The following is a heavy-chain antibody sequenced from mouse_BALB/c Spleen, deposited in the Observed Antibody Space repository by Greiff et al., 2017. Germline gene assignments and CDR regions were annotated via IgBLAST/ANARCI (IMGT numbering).Heavy chain of an antibody. Sequence: EVKLVESGGGLVKPGGSLKLSCAASGFTFSSYTMSWVRQTPEKRLEWVATISSGGSYTYYPDSVKGRFTISRDNAKNTLYLQMSSLKSEDTAMYYCTRGGYGSSYAMDYWGQGTSVTVSS. CDR1: GFTFSSYT. CDR3: TRGGYGSSYAMDY. CDR2: ISSGGSYT. V-gene: IGHV5-6-4*01. D-gene: IGHD1-1*01. J-gene: IGHJ4*01.